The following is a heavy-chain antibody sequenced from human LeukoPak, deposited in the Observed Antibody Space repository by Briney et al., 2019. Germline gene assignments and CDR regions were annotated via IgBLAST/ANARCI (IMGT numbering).Heavy chain of an antibody. CDR1: GFTFSSYA. CDR3: AKGIRYLDWLTDY. V-gene: IGHV3-23*01. J-gene: IGHJ4*02. CDR2: ISGSGGST. Sequence: QTGGSLRLSCAASGFTFSSYAMSWVRQAPGKGLEWVSAISGSGGSTYYADSVKGRFTISRDNSKNTLYLQMNSLRAEDTAVYYCAKGIRYLDWLTDYWGQGTLVTVSS. D-gene: IGHD3-9*01.